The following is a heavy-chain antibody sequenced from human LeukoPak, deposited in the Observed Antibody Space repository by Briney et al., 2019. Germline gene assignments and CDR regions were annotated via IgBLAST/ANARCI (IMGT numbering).Heavy chain of an antibody. CDR2: INPGGGST. J-gene: IGHJ4*02. D-gene: IGHD4-23*01. V-gene: IGHV1-46*01. CDR1: GYTFISYY. Sequence: ASFKVSWKSSGYTFISYYIDWVRQAPGHRLEWMAIINPGGGSTTYAQKFQGRVTMTRDTSTSTVYMELSSLRSEDTAIYYCARGGDNSYFDYWGQGTLVTVSS. CDR3: ARGGDNSYFDY.